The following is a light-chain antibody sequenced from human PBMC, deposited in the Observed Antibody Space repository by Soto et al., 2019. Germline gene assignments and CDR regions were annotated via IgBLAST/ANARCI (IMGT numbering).Light chain of an antibody. CDR3: QQCYNSPWT. V-gene: IGKV1-39*01. CDR2: GAS. J-gene: IGKJ1*01. Sequence: DIQMTQSPSSLSASVGDGVTITCRASQSISSYLNWYQQKPGKAPKLLIYGASSLKSGVTSRFSGGGSETEFTLTISSLQPEDFATYFCQQCYNSPWTFGQGTKVEIK. CDR1: QSISSY.